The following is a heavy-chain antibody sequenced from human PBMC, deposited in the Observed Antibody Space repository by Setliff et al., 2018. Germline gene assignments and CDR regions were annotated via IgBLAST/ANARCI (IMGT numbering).Heavy chain of an antibody. CDR2: IFYSGSA. J-gene: IGHJ1*01. V-gene: IGHV4-59*08. D-gene: IGHD3-22*01. Sequence: SQTLSLTCSVSGGSISPYYWIWIRQSPGKGLEWIGYIFYSGSARYNPSLESRVTMSVDTSKNQISLKLTSVTAADTAVYYCARQDRFYDRSVFVEYFQHWGQGALVTVSS. CDR1: GGSISPYY. CDR3: ARQDRFYDRSVFVEYFQH.